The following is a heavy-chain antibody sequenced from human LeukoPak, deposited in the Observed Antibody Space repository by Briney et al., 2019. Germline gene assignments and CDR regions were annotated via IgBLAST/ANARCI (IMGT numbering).Heavy chain of an antibody. CDR2: IHYSGKT. J-gene: IGHJ5*02. CDR1: GGLISNSIYY. Sequence: SVSLSLTCIVSGGLISNSIYYWAWIRQPPGEVLEWIGSIHYSGKTYYYPSLKSRVTMSVDKSKNQFSLKLSCVTAADTAVYYCARRCGGDCYSKMGLDLWGQGTAVTVSS. V-gene: IGHV4-39*01. CDR3: ARRCGGDCYSKMGLDL. D-gene: IGHD2-21*02.